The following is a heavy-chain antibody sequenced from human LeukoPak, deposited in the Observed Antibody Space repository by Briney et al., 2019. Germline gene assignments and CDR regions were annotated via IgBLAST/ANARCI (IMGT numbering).Heavy chain of an antibody. Sequence: GRSLRLSCAASGFTASTSYMSWVRQAPGKGLGWVALIHSGGSTYYPDSMKGLFTISRDNSKNTIYLQMNSLSAEDTAVYYCARDYGSGSYYTDYWGQGTLVTVSS. CDR1: GFTASTSY. CDR3: ARDYGSGSYYTDY. D-gene: IGHD3-10*01. CDR2: IHSGGST. J-gene: IGHJ4*02. V-gene: IGHV3-53*01.